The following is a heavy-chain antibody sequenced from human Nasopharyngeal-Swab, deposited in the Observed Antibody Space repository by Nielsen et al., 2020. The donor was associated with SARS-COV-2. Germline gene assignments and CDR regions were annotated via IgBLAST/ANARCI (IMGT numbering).Heavy chain of an antibody. J-gene: IGHJ4*02. D-gene: IGHD6-13*01. CDR1: GFTFSSYA. CDR3: AKVRSWRLDAFDS. Sequence: GSLKISCAASGFTFSSYAMSWVRQAPGKGLVWVSVIHSDPSNTYYVDPVKGRFTISRDNSKQTLFLQMDSLRVEDTAVYYCAKVRSWRLDAFDSWGQGTLVTVSS. CDR2: IHSDPSNT. V-gene: IGHV3-23*03.